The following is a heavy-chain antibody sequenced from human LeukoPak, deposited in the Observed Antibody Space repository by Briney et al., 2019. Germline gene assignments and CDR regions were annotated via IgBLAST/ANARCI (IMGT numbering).Heavy chain of an antibody. CDR3: ARVVGGYFDY. CDR2: ISSSSSYI. D-gene: IGHD2-15*01. CDR1: GFTFSSYE. Sequence: GGSLRLSCAASGFTFSSYEMNWVRQAPGKGLEWFSSISSSSSYIYYADSVKGRFTISRDNAKNSLYLQMNSLRAEDTAVYYCARVVGGYFDYWGQGTLVTVSS. V-gene: IGHV3-21*01. J-gene: IGHJ4*02.